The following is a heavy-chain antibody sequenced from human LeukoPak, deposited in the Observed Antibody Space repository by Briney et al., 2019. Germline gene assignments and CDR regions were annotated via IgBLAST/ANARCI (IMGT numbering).Heavy chain of an antibody. J-gene: IGHJ4*02. V-gene: IGHV1-8*01. CDR3: ARGRCGGFGVVDY. CDR2: MNPNSGNT. CDR1: GCTFTSYD. D-gene: IGHD3-10*01. Sequence: RGASVKVSCKASGCTFTSYDINWVRQPTGQGLERMGWMNPNSGNTGYAQKFQGRVTMTRNTSRSTAYMELSSLRSEDTAVYYCARGRCGGFGVVDYWGQGTLVTVSS.